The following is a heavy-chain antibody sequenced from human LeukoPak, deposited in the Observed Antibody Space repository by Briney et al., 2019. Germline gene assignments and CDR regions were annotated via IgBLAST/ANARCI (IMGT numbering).Heavy chain of an antibody. CDR2: IIPIFGIA. D-gene: IGHD2-2*01. Sequence: SVKVSCKASVGTFSSYVISWVGQAPGQGLEWMGRIIPIFGIANYAQKFQGRVTITADKSTSTAYMELSSLRSEDTAVYYCAREANIVVVPAAIRRGYYFDYWGQGTLVTVSS. CDR1: VGTFSSYV. J-gene: IGHJ4*02. CDR3: AREANIVVVPAAIRRGYYFDY. V-gene: IGHV1-69*04.